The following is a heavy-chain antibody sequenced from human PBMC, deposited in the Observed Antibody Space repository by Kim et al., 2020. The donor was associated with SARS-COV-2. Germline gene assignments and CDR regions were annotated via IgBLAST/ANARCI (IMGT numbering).Heavy chain of an antibody. CDR3: ARERTSGWYPGDGMDV. D-gene: IGHD6-19*01. J-gene: IGHJ6*02. Sequence: SIKSRVIISVDTSKKQFSLKLSAVTAADTAVYYCARERTSGWYPGDGMDVWGQGTTVTVSS. V-gene: IGHV4-59*01.